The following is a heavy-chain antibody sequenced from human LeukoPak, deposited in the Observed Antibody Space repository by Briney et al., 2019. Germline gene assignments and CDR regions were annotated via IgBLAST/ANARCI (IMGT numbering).Heavy chain of an antibody. Sequence: GGSLRLSCAASGFTFSSYEMNWVRQAPVKGLEWVSYISSSGSTIYYADSVKGRFTISRDNAKNSLYLQMNSLRAEDTAVYYCARGLKSYYGMDVWGQGTTVTVSS. CDR2: ISSSGSTI. CDR3: ARGLKSYYGMDV. J-gene: IGHJ6*02. V-gene: IGHV3-48*03. CDR1: GFTFSSYE.